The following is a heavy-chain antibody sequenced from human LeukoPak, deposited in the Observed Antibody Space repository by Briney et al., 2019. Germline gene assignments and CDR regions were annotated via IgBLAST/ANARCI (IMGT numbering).Heavy chain of an antibody. CDR3: ARATGYYYDSSGYYYRHDAFDI. CDR2: ISSSSSYI. D-gene: IGHD3-22*01. J-gene: IGHJ3*02. V-gene: IGHV3-21*01. CDR1: GFTFSSYS. Sequence: GGSLRLSCAASGFTFSSYSMNWVRQAPGKGLEWVSSISSSSSYIYYADSVKGRSTISRDNAKNSLYLQMNSLRAEDTAVYYCARATGYYYDSSGYYYRHDAFDIWGQGTMVTVSS.